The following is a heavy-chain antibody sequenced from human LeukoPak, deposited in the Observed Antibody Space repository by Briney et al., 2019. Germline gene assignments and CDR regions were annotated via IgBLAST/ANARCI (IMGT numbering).Heavy chain of an antibody. V-gene: IGHV4-59*01. CDR3: ARMGRAAAAGPKFDY. D-gene: IGHD6-13*01. J-gene: IGHJ4*02. CDR1: GGSISSYY. Sequence: KPSETLSLTCTVSGGSISSYYWSWIRQPPGKGLEWIGYIYYSGSTNYNPSLKSRVTISVDTSKNQFSLKLSSVTAADTAVYYCARMGRAAAAGPKFDYWGQGTLVTVSS. CDR2: IYYSGST.